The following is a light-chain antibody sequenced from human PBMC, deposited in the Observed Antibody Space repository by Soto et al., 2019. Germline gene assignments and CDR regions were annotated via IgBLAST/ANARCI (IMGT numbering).Light chain of an antibody. CDR1: QSVSSTY. V-gene: IGKV3-20*01. Sequence: EIVMTQYPATLSVSPGERATLSCRASQSVSSTYLAWYQQKPGQAPRLLIFGASSRATGIPDRSSGSGSGTDFTLTISRLEPEDFAVYYCQQYGSSPPTWTFGQGTKVDIK. J-gene: IGKJ1*01. CDR2: GAS. CDR3: QQYGSSPPTWT.